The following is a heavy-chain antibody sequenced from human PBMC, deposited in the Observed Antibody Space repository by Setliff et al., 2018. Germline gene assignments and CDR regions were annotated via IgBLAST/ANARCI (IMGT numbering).Heavy chain of an antibody. CDR3: ASLTSGNSYPY. J-gene: IGHJ4*02. CDR1: GYSISSGYY. Sequence: PSETLSLTCAVSGYSISSGYYWGWIRQPPGKGLEWIGSISHSGSTYYNPSLRSRVTISLDTSKNQFSPKLTSVTAADTAVYYCASLTSGNSYPYWGQGTLVTVSS. CDR2: ISHSGST. V-gene: IGHV4-38-2*01. D-gene: IGHD1-26*01.